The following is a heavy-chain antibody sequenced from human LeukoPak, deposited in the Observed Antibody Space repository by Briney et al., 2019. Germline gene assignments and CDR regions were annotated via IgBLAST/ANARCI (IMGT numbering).Heavy chain of an antibody. J-gene: IGHJ6*03. Sequence: GGSLRLSCAASGFTVSSNYMSWVRQPPGKGLGWVSVIYSGGSTYYADSVKGRFTISRDNSKNTLYLQMNSLRAEDTAVYYCAKDRRYSSTWFSNHYYYYMDVWGKGTTVTVPS. CDR2: IYSGGST. V-gene: IGHV3-53*01. CDR3: AKDRRYSSTWFSNHYYYYMDV. D-gene: IGHD6-13*01. CDR1: GFTVSSNY.